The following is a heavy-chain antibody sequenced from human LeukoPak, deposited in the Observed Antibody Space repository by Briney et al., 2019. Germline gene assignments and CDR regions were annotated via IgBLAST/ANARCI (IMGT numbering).Heavy chain of an antibody. CDR2: ITSAGDT. CDR3: AREDLKLPHNWFDP. CDR1: GGSISPYF. V-gene: IGHV4-4*07. J-gene: IGHJ5*02. Sequence: SETLSLTCTVSGGSISPYFWSWIRQPAGKGLEWIGRITSAGDTVYNPSLRGRVTMSLDTSKNQFSLILNSVTASDTALYYCAREDLKLPHNWFDPWGKGTLVTVSS.